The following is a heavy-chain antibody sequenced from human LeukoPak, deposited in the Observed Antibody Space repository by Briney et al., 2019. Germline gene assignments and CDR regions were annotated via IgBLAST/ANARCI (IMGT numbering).Heavy chain of an antibody. Sequence: SETLSLTCTVSGGSMSPYHWGWIRQPPGKGLEWTGYIYYSGSTNYNPSLNSRVTISVDTSKNQFSLKLSSVTAADTAVYYCALVGGDSSGFDYWGQGTLVTVSS. CDR1: GGSMSPYH. V-gene: IGHV4-59*12. D-gene: IGHD3-22*01. J-gene: IGHJ4*02. CDR2: IYYSGST. CDR3: ALVGGDSSGFDY.